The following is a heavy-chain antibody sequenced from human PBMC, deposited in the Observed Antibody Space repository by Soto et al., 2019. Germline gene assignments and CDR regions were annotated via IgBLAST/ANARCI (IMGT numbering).Heavy chain of an antibody. V-gene: IGHV3-7*01. Sequence: GGSLRLSCAASGFTFSNYWMSWVRQAPGKGLEWVANIKQDGSEKNYKDSVKGRLTISRDNAKNSLSLQMNSLRAEDTAVYYCARRAATSAGYFDLWGRGTLVTVSS. D-gene: IGHD2-15*01. CDR3: ARRAATSAGYFDL. CDR2: IKQDGSEK. J-gene: IGHJ2*01. CDR1: GFTFSNYW.